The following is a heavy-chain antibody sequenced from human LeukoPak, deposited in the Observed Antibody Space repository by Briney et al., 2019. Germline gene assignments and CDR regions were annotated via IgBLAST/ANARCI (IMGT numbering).Heavy chain of an antibody. CDR1: GGSFSGYY. J-gene: IGHJ4*02. D-gene: IGHD4-17*01. CDR3: ARGQGTVTTH. CDR2: INHSGSA. V-gene: IGHV4-34*01. Sequence: SETLSPTCAVSGGSFSGYYWTWIRQPPGKGLEWIGEINHSGSANYNPSLKSRVTISLDTSKNQFSLKLSSVTAADTAVYYCARGQGTVTTHWGQGTLVTVSS.